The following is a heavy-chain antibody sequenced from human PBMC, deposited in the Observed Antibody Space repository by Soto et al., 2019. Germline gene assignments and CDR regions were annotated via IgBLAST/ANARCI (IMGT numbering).Heavy chain of an antibody. CDR3: ARDLSQRGAVAGFDY. J-gene: IGHJ4*02. CDR1: GFTFSSYS. CDR2: ISSISSYI. Sequence: GGSLRLSCAASGFTFSSYSMNWVRQAPGKGLEWVSSISSISSYIYYADSVKGRFTISRDNAKNSLYLQMNSLRAEDTAVYYCARDLSQRGAVAGFDYWGQGTLVTVSS. D-gene: IGHD6-19*01. V-gene: IGHV3-21*01.